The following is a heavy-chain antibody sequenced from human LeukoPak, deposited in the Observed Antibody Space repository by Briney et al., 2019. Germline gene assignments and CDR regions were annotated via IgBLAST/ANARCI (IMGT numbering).Heavy chain of an antibody. CDR3: ARQSRDDAFDI. Sequence: ASVKVSCKASGYTFTGYYMHWVRQAPGHGLEWTGWINPDSDYRYYAQRFQGRVTMTRDTSINTAYMQLNRLQSDDTAIYYCARQSRDDAFDIWGQGTMVTVSS. CDR2: INPDSDYR. J-gene: IGHJ3*02. CDR1: GYTFTGYY. V-gene: IGHV1-2*02. D-gene: IGHD5-24*01.